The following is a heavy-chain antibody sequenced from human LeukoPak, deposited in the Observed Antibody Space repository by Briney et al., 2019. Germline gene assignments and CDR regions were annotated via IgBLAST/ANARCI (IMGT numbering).Heavy chain of an antibody. Sequence: SETLSLTCTVSGGSISSYYWSWIRQPPGKGLEWIGYIYYSGSTNYNPSLKSRVTISVDTSKNQFSLKLSSVTAADTAVYYCARDDIIGSYYGYWGQGTLVTVSS. CDR2: IYYSGST. D-gene: IGHD1-26*01. CDR3: ARDDIIGSYYGY. V-gene: IGHV4-59*12. CDR1: GGSISSYY. J-gene: IGHJ4*02.